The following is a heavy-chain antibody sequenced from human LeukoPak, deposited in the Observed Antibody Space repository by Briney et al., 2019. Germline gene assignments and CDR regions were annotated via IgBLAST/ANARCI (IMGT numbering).Heavy chain of an antibody. V-gene: IGHV4-39*01. CDR1: GGSISSSSYY. Sequence: SETLSLTCTVSGGSISSSSYYWGWICQPPGKGLEWIGSIYYSGSTYYNPSLKSRVAISVDTSKNQFSLKLSSVTAADTAVYYCARHGQYSGVAEDFDYWGQGTLVTVSS. D-gene: IGHD6-6*01. CDR3: ARHGQYSGVAEDFDY. CDR2: IYYSGST. J-gene: IGHJ4*02.